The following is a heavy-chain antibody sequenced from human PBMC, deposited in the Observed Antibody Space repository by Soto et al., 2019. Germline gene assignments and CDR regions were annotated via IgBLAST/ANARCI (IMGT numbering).Heavy chain of an antibody. V-gene: IGHV1-18*01. D-gene: IGHD3-16*01. J-gene: IGHJ4*02. Sequence: ASVKVSCKASGYTFTSYGISWVRQAPGQGLEWMGWISAYNGNTNYAQKLQGRVTMTTDTSTSTAYMELSSLRSDDTAVYYCARDWGNSGPPNDYYFDYWGQGTLVPSPQ. CDR3: ARDWGNSGPPNDYYFDY. CDR1: GYTFTSYG. CDR2: ISAYNGNT.